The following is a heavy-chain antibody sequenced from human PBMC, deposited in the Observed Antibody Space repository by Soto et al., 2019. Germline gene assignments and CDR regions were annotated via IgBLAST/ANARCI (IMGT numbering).Heavy chain of an antibody. J-gene: IGHJ4*02. CDR3: ARHRQYYDTSGYQQRYFDY. V-gene: IGHV4-39*01. CDR1: GGSISSSPYY. D-gene: IGHD3-22*01. Sequence: SETLSLTCSVSGGSISSSPYYWGWIRQPPGKGLEWLGTIYYSGTTSYNPSLKSRVIISVDTSNNQLFLKLRSVTAADTAVYYCARHRQYYDTSGYQQRYFDYWGQGTQVTVSS. CDR2: IYYSGTT.